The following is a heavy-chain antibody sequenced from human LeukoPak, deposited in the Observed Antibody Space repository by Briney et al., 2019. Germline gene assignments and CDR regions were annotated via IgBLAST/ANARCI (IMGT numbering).Heavy chain of an antibody. CDR3: ARRNSGNYYGLFDP. CDR1: GGSISSSSYY. J-gene: IGHJ5*02. Sequence: SETLSLTCTVSGGSISSSSYYWAWIRQPPGKGLEWIGSIYYSGNTYYNPSLKSRITLSVDTSKNQFSLKLSSVTAADSAVYYCARRNSGNYYGLFDPWGQGTLVTVS. CDR2: IYYSGNT. D-gene: IGHD1-26*01. V-gene: IGHV4-39*01.